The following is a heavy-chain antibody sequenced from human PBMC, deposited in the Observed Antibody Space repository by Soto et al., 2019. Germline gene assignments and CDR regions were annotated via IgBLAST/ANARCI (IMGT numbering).Heavy chain of an antibody. J-gene: IGHJ4*02. CDR1: GFDFTYYA. CDR2: MSSDGSKI. D-gene: IGHD1-26*01. CDR3: AKDEGVGGTLGLFDY. V-gene: IGHV3-30*18. Sequence: QVQLVESGGGAVQPGESLRLSCVASGFDFTYYAMHWVRQAPGKGLESVAVMSSDGSKIHHTDSVKGRFTISRDNSKNTLYLQMNSLRKEDTAVDFCAKDEGVGGTLGLFDYWGQGTLVYVSS.